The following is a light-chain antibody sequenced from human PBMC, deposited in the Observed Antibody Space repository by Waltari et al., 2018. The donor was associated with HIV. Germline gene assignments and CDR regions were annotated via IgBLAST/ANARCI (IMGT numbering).Light chain of an antibody. J-gene: IGLJ2*01. CDR2: DNN. V-gene: IGLV1-51*01. CDR1: SSNIGKNS. Sequence: QSVLTQPPSVSAAPGQNVIISCSGSSSNIGKNSVSWYQQLPGTAPKLLIYDNNKRPSGIPDRCSGSKSGTSATLVIIGLQTGDEADYYCGAWDSSLNDDGVFGGGTKLTVL. CDR3: GAWDSSLNDDGV.